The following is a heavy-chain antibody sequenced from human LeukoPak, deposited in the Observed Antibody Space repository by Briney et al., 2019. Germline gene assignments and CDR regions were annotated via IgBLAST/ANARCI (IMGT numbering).Heavy chain of an antibody. CDR3: ARGSSWFGYYYMDV. J-gene: IGHJ6*03. D-gene: IGHD3-10*01. CDR1: GGSISSSNW. V-gene: IGHV4-4*02. CDR2: INHSGST. Sequence: SETLSLTCAVSGGSISSSNWWSWIRQPPGKGLEWIGEINHSGSTNYNPSLKSRVTISVDTSKNQFSLKLSSVTAADTAVYYCARGSSWFGYYYMDVWGKGTTVTVSS.